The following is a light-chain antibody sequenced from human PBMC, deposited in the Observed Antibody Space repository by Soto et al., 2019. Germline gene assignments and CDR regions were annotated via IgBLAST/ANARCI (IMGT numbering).Light chain of an antibody. Sequence: SVLTQPASVSGSPGQSITISCTGTSSDVGSYNLVSWYQQHPGKAPKLMIYEGSKRPSGVSNRFSGSKSGNTASLTISGLQAEDEAAYYCCSYAGSYVFRTGTKVTVL. CDR1: SSDVGSYNL. CDR2: EGS. V-gene: IGLV2-23*01. J-gene: IGLJ1*01. CDR3: CSYAGSYV.